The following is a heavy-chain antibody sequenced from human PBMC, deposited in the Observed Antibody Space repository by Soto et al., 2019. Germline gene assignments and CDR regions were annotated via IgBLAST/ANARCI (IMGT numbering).Heavy chain of an antibody. J-gene: IGHJ4*02. CDR3: AKDLVVS. V-gene: IGHV3-9*01. CDR1: GFTFDDHA. CDR2: ISWNSGSI. Sequence: GGSLRLSCAASGFTFDDHAMHWVRQAPGKGLEWVSGISWNSGSIGYADSVKGRFTISIDNAKNSLYLQMNSLRAEDTALYYCAKDLVVSWGQGTLVTVSS.